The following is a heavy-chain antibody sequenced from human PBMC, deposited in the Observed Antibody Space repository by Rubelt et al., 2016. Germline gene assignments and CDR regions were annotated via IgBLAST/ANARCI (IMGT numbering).Heavy chain of an antibody. CDR3: ARRITIFGVVMTNGMDV. J-gene: IGHJ6*02. CDR1: GYTFTSYD. D-gene: IGHD3-3*01. Sequence: GQLVQSGAEVKEPGASVKVSCKASGYTFTSYDINWVRQASGQGLEWMGWMNPNSGNTGYAQKFQGRVTMTRNTSISTAYMELSSLRSEDTAVYYCARRITIFGVVMTNGMDVWGQGTTVTVSS. CDR2: MNPNSGNT. V-gene: IGHV1-8*01.